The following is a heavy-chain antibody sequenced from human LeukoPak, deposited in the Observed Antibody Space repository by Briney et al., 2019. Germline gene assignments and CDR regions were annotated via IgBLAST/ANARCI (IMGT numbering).Heavy chain of an antibody. CDR3: AELGITMIGGV. CDR2: ISGSGGST. Sequence: GGSLRLSCAASGFTFSSYGVSWVRQAPGKGLEWVSAISGSGGSTYYADSVKGRFTISRDNSKNTLYLQMNSLRAEDTAVYYCAELGITMIGGVWGKGTTVTISS. D-gene: IGHD3-10*02. V-gene: IGHV3-23*01. J-gene: IGHJ6*04. CDR1: GFTFSSYG.